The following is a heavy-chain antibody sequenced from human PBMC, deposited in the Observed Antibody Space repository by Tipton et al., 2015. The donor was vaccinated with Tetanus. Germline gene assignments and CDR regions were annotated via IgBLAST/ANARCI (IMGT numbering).Heavy chain of an antibody. D-gene: IGHD1-7*01. V-gene: IGHV6-1*01. CDR3: ARGENWNYDFFDY. CDR2: TYYRSRWYN. CDR1: GDSVSSNSAT. Sequence: GLVKPSETLSLTCAISGDSVSSNSATWNWIRQSPSRGLEWLGRTYYRSRWYNDYPLSVKSRITINPDPPKSQFSLQLNSVTPEDTAVYYCARGENWNYDFFDYWGQGTLVTVSS. J-gene: IGHJ4*02.